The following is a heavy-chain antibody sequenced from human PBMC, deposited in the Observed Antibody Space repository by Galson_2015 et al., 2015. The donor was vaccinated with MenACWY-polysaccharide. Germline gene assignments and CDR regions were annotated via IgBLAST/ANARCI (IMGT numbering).Heavy chain of an antibody. CDR3: VRAPPGYGGHDY. J-gene: IGHJ4*02. D-gene: IGHD1-26*01. Sequence: SVKVSCKASGYTFSSYGFSWMRQAPGQGLEWMGWISTDNGDTNYVQSLQDRVTMTTDTSTRTAYMELRSLRSDDTAVYYCVRAPPGYGGHDYWGQGTLVTVSS. CDR2: ISTDNGDT. V-gene: IGHV1-18*01. CDR1: GYTFSSYG.